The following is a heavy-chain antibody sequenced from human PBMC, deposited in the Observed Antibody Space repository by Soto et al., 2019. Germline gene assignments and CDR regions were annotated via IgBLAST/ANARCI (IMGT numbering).Heavy chain of an antibody. J-gene: IGHJ5*02. Sequence: QLQLKESGPGLVKPSETLFLTCTVSGGSINNKVFFWGWIRQPPGKGLEWIGSIYYSGSTYYNPSLKSRVTISVDTSKNQLSLKLTSVTAADTAVYYCATAVAGTSGWFDPWGQGKLVTVSS. CDR1: GGSINNKVFF. D-gene: IGHD6-19*01. V-gene: IGHV4-39*01. CDR3: ATAVAGTSGWFDP. CDR2: IYYSGST.